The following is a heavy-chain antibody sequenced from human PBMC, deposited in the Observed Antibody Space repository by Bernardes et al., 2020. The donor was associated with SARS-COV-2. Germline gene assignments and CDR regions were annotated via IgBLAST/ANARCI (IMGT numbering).Heavy chain of an antibody. CDR3: ATPIASGWES. Sequence: SLRLSCAASGFTFSGSAMHWVRQASGKGLEWVGRIRSKPNSYATAYAASVKGRFTISRDDSKNTTYLQMNSLKTEDTAVYYCATPIASGWESWGQGTLVTVSS. CDR1: GFTFSGSA. V-gene: IGHV3-73*01. D-gene: IGHD6-19*01. CDR2: IRSKPNSYAT. J-gene: IGHJ5*02.